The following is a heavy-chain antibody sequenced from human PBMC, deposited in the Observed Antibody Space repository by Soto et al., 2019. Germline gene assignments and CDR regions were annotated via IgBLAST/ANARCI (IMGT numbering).Heavy chain of an antibody. V-gene: IGHV4-39*01. CDR2: IYYSGST. J-gene: IGHJ6*03. CDR1: GGSISSSSYY. Sequence: PSESLSLTCTVSGGSISSSSYYWGWIRKPPGKGLEWIGSIYYSGSTYYNPSLKSRVTISVDTSKNQFSLKLSSVTAADTAVDYFGRNVVGSMGGVGSVLDVGGKGTTDPVSS. CDR3: GRNVVGSMGGVGSVLDV. D-gene: IGHD6-13*01.